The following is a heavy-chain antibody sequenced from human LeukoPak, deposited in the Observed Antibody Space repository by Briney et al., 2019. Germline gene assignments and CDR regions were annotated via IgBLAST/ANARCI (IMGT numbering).Heavy chain of an antibody. CDR3: ATNYCSGGSCYNWFDP. Sequence: GASVKVSCKASGYTFTGYCMHWVRQAPGQGLEWMGWINPNSGGTNYAQKFQGWVTMTRDTSISTAYMELSSLRSEDTAVYYCATNYCSGGSCYNWFDPWGQGTLVTVSS. J-gene: IGHJ5*02. CDR1: GYTFTGYC. D-gene: IGHD2-15*01. CDR2: INPNSGGT. V-gene: IGHV1-2*04.